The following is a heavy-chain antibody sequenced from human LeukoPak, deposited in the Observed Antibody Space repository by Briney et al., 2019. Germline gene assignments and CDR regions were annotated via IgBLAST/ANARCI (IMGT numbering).Heavy chain of an antibody. D-gene: IGHD3-16*01. CDR1: GYSFTSYW. V-gene: IGHV5-51*01. CDR3: AIFDFLFGEINNWFDP. Sequence: GESLKISCKGSGYSFTSYWIGWVRQLPGKGLEWMGIIYPGDSDTRYSPSFQGQVTISADKSISTAYLQWSSLKASDTAMYYCAIFDFLFGEINNWFDPWGQGTLVTVSS. J-gene: IGHJ5*02. CDR2: IYPGDSDT.